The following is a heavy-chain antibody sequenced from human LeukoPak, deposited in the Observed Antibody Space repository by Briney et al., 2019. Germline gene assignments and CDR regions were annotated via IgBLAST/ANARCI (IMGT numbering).Heavy chain of an antibody. CDR3: AKDASSGTYFDY. CDR1: GFTFSSYD. CDR2: VSGTGGST. D-gene: IGHD1-26*01. V-gene: IGHV3-23*01. J-gene: IGHJ4*02. Sequence: GGFLRLSCAASGFTFSSYDMSWVRQAPGKGLEWVSAVSGTGGSTYYADSVKGRFTISRDNSKNTLYLEMNSLRGEDTAVYYCAKDASSGTYFDYWGQGTPVTVSP.